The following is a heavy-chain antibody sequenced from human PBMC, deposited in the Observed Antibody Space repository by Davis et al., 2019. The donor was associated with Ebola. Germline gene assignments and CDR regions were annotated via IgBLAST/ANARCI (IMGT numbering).Heavy chain of an antibody. CDR3: ARMGFGLDY. V-gene: IGHV1-46*01. CDR1: GFTFSSDG. CDR2: INPSGGST. J-gene: IGHJ4*02. D-gene: IGHD3-10*01. Sequence: MPGGSLRLSCAASGFTFSSDGMHWVRQAPGQGLEWMGIINPSGGSTSYAQKFQGRVTMTRDTSTSTVYMELSSLRSEDTAVYYCARMGFGLDYWGQGTLVTVSS.